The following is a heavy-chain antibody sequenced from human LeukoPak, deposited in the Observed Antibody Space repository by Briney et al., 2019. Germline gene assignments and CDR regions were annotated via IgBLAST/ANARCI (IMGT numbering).Heavy chain of an antibody. CDR3: ARSVVVVAATPGYYFDY. V-gene: IGHV1-69*13. CDR2: IIPIFGTA. CDR1: GGTFISYA. D-gene: IGHD2-15*01. Sequence: ASVKVSCKASGGTFISYAISWVRRAPGQGLEWMGGIIPIFGTANYAQKFQGRVTITADESTSTAYMELSSLRSEDTAVYYCARSVVVVAATPGYYFDYWGQGTLVTVSS. J-gene: IGHJ4*02.